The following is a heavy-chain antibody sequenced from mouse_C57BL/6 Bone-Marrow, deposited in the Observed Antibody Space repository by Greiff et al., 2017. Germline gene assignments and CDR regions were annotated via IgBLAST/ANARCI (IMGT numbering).Heavy chain of an antibody. Sequence: VQLMQSGAELARPGASVKMSCKASGYTFTGYTMHWVKQRPGQGLEWIGYINPSSGNTKYNQKFKDKATLTADKSSSTAYMQLSSLTSEDSAVYYCARLAPYYAMDYWGQGTSVTVAA. CDR3: ARLAPYYAMDY. V-gene: IGHV1-4*01. CDR1: GYTFTGYT. CDR2: INPSSGNT. J-gene: IGHJ4*01.